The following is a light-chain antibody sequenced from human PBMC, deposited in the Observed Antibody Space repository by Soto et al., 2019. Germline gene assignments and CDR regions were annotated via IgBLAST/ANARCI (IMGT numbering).Light chain of an antibody. CDR2: VAS. CDR3: QQYNNWPPFT. Sequence: EIVMTQSPATLSFPQGEEPIFSCRAGRMVTTNLGGYKQKPGRAPRLLIFVASPRATGIQARFSGSGSGTEFTLTISSLQSEDSAVYYCQQYNNWPPFTFGQGTRLEIK. J-gene: IGKJ5*01. V-gene: IGKV3-15*01. CDR1: RMVTTN.